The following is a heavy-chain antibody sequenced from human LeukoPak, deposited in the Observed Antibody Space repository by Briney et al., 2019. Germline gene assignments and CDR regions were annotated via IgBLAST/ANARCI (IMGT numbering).Heavy chain of an antibody. CDR1: GFTFSNYW. Sequence: GGSLRLSWAASGFTFSNYWLHWVRKAPGRGLEWVAHIKQDGSEKNYVDSVEGRFTISRDNAKNLVYLQMNSLRAEDTAVYYCARVWSGFDVWGQGTMVTVSS. CDR2: IKQDGSEK. D-gene: IGHD3-3*01. V-gene: IGHV3-7*04. CDR3: ARVWSGFDV. J-gene: IGHJ3*01.